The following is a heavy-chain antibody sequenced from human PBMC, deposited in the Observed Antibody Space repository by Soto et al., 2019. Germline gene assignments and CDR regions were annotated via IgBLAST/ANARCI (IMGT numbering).Heavy chain of an antibody. D-gene: IGHD3-10*01. CDR1: GYTFTGYY. CDR3: ATDYYGSGTYPYYHYGMDV. V-gene: IGHV1-46*01. Sequence: GASVKVSCKASGYTFTGYYMHWVRQAPGQGLEWMGIINPSGGRTTYAQKFQGRVTVTRDTSTSTVYMELNSLRSEDTAVYYCATDYYGSGTYPYYHYGMDVWGQGTTVTVSS. CDR2: INPSGGRT. J-gene: IGHJ6*02.